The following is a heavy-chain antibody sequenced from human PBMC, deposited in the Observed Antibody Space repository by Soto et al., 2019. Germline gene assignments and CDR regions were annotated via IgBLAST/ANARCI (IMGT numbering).Heavy chain of an antibody. V-gene: IGHV4-59*01. J-gene: IGHJ6*02. Sequence: SEILSLTCTVSGGSISSYYWSWIRQPPGKGLEWIGYIYYSGSTNYNPSLKSRVTISVDTSKNQFSLKLSSVTAADTAVYYCAKSRTTPHYYYYGMDVWGQGTTVTVSS. CDR1: GGSISSYY. D-gene: IGHD1-1*01. CDR2: IYYSGST. CDR3: AKSRTTPHYYYYGMDV.